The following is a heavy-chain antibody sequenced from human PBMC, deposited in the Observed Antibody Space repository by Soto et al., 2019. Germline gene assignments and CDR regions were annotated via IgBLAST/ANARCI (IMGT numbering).Heavy chain of an antibody. V-gene: IGHV4-30-2*01. Sequence: QMHLQESGSGLVKPSQTLSLTCAVSGGSLSSSAYSWSWIRQPPGKGLGWIGFIYQSGSTYYNPSLRCRVIMQLDRPKEQFSLKLSAVPGADTAVYYCASDLLFYESDGFSWDAAFHFWGQGTMGSVST. CDR3: ASDLLFYESDGFSWDAAFHF. CDR2: IYQSGST. J-gene: IGHJ3*01. CDR1: GGSLSSSAYS. D-gene: IGHD3-22*01.